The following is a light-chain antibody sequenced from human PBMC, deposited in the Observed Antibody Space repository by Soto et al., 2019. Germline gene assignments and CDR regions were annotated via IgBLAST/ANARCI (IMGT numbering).Light chain of an antibody. CDR3: QHYNSYSEA. J-gene: IGKJ1*01. Sequence: DYHVTQSPATLSASVGDRVPITCLASQNIYTWLAWYQQKPGIAPRLLIHKASTLESGVPSRFSGSGFGTEFTLTISSLQPDDFATYYCQHYNSYSEAFGQGTKVDIK. V-gene: IGKV1-5*03. CDR2: KAS. CDR1: QNIYTW.